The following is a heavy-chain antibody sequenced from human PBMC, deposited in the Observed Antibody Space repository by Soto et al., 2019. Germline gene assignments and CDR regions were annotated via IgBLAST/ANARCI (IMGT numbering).Heavy chain of an antibody. J-gene: IGHJ6*03. Sequence: QVQLQESGPGLVKPSGTLSLTCAVSSGSISSSNWWSWVRQPPGKGLEWIGEIYHSGSTNYNPSLKSRVTISVDKAKNQFSLKLSSVTAADTAVYYCASASSGESNYMDVWGKGTTVTVSS. CDR1: SGSISSSNW. D-gene: IGHD6-19*01. CDR3: ASASSGESNYMDV. CDR2: IYHSGST. V-gene: IGHV4-4*02.